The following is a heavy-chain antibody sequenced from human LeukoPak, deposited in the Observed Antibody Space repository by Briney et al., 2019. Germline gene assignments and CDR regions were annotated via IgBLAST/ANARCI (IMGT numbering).Heavy chain of an antibody. Sequence: GRSLRLSCAASGFTFSSYSMNWVRQAPGKGLEWVSSISSSSSYIYYADSVKGRFTISRDNAKNSLYLQMNSLRAEDTAVYYCASLGGPDIRAMGAFDIWGQGTMVTVSS. CDR1: GFTFSSYS. CDR2: ISSSSSYI. CDR3: ASLGGPDIRAMGAFDI. J-gene: IGHJ3*02. D-gene: IGHD3-16*01. V-gene: IGHV3-21*01.